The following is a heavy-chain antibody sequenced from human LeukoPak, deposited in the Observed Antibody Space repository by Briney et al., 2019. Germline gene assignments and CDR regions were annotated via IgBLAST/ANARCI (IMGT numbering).Heavy chain of an antibody. D-gene: IGHD3-22*01. J-gene: IGHJ4*02. CDR2: IIPIFGTA. V-gene: IGHV1-69*01. CDR3: ASPPIHYYDSSGYPYYFDY. Sequence: SVEVSCKASGGTFSSYAISWVRQAPGQGLEWMGGIIPIFGTANYAQKFQGRVTITADESTSTAYMELSSLRSEDTAVYYCASPPIHYYDSSGYPYYFDYWGQGTLVTVSS. CDR1: GGTFSSYA.